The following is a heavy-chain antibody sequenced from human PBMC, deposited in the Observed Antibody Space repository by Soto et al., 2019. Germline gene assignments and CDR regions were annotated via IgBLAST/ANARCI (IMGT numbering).Heavy chain of an antibody. Sequence: ASVKVSCKASGYTFTYRYLHWVRQAPGQALEWMGWITPFNGNTNYAQKFQDRVTITRDTSASTAYMELSSLRSEDTAVYYCARGSGYYYWDDYWGQGTLVTVSS. CDR3: ARGSGYYYWDDY. V-gene: IGHV1-45*02. J-gene: IGHJ4*02. CDR2: ITPFNGNT. CDR1: GYTFTYRY. D-gene: IGHD3-22*01.